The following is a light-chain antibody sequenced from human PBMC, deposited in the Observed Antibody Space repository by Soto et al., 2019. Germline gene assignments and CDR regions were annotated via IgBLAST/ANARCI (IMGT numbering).Light chain of an antibody. J-gene: IGKJ4*01. CDR3: QQTTTFPLT. V-gene: IGKV1-12*01. Sequence: DIQMTQSPSSVSASVGDRVTITCRASQGISRWLAWYQQKPGKAPKLLIYTASSLQSGVPSRFSGSGYGTDFTLTISSLQPADFATYYCQQTTTFPLTFGGGTKVEIK. CDR1: QGISRW. CDR2: TAS.